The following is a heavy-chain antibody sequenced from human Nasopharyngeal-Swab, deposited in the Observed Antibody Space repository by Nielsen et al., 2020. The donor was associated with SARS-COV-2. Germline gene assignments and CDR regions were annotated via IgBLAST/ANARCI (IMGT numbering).Heavy chain of an antibody. J-gene: IGHJ6*02. CDR2: ISYDGSNK. Sequence: GGSLRLSCAASGFTFSSYGMHWVRQAPGKGLEWVAVISYDGSNKYYADSVKGRFTISRGNSKNTLYLQMNSLRAEDTAVYYCAKDSYSSTYYGMDVWGQGTTVTVSS. V-gene: IGHV3-30*18. CDR3: AKDSYSSTYYGMDV. CDR1: GFTFSSYG. D-gene: IGHD6-13*01.